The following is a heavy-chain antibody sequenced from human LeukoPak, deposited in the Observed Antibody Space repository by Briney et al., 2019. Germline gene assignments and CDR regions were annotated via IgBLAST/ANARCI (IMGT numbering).Heavy chain of an antibody. CDR2: ISPDRT. J-gene: IGHJ3*02. Sequence: PGGSLRLSCAASGFSFSTNPMSWVCQAPGKGLEWVSAISPDRTYYADSVKGRLTISRDNYKNTVDLHINSPRAEDTAIYYCVKEHVDRAFTRSFEIWGQGTVVTVSS. CDR3: VKEHVDRAFTRSFEI. V-gene: IGHV3-23*01. D-gene: IGHD3-10*01. CDR1: GFSFSTNP.